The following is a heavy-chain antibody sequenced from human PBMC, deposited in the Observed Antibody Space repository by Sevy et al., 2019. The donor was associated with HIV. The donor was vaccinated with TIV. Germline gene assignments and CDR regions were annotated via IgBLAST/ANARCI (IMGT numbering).Heavy chain of an antibody. J-gene: IGHJ4*02. CDR1: GFTFSKYS. CDR3: AREGCTKPHDY. CDR2: LSFGCGEI. V-gene: IGHV3-23*01. Sequence: GGSLSLSCVASGFTFSKYSMSWVRQPPGKGLEWVSTLSFGCGEINYADSVKGRFTISRDNSKSSVYLQMNNLRPEDTAVYYCAREGCTKPHDYWGQGTLVTVSS. D-gene: IGHD2-8*01.